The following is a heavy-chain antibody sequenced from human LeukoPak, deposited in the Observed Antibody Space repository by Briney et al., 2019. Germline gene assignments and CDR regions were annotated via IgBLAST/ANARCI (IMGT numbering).Heavy chain of an antibody. J-gene: IGHJ4*02. CDR3: ARDSRIQLWRD. V-gene: IGHV3-7*03. D-gene: IGHD5-18*01. CDR1: GFTFNNHW. CDR2: IKQDGSDK. Sequence: GGALRLSFSASGFTFNNHWMTWVPQAPGKGPEWVANIKQDGSDKYYVDSVKGRFTISRDNAKNSLYLQMNSLRAEDTAVYYCARDSRIQLWRDWGQGTLVSVSS.